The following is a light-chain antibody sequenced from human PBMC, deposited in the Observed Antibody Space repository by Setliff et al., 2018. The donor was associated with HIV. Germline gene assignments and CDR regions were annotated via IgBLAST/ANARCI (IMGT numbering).Light chain of an antibody. J-gene: IGLJ1*01. Sequence: QSVLTQPASVSGSPGQSITISCTGTSGDVGRYNLVSWYQQQPGKPPKLMIYQASKRPSGVSNRLSGSKSGSTASLTISGLQAEDEADYYCCSNTGSNTYVFGTGTKV. CDR2: QAS. V-gene: IGLV2-23*01. CDR3: CSNTGSNTYV. CDR1: SGDVGRYNL.